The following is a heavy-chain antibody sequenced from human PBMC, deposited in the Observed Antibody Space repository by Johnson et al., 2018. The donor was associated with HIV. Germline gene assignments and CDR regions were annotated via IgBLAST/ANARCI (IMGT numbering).Heavy chain of an antibody. CDR1: GFTVSSNY. J-gene: IGHJ3*02. D-gene: IGHD5-24*01. CDR3: AREADPTNAFDI. Sequence: VQLVESGGGLIQPGGSLRLSCAASGFTVSSNYMSWVRQAPGKGLAWVSVIYRGGSTYYADPVKGRFTISRDNSKNTLYLQMNSLRAEDTAVYYCAREADPTNAFDIWGQGTMVTVSS. CDR2: IYRGGST. V-gene: IGHV3-53*01.